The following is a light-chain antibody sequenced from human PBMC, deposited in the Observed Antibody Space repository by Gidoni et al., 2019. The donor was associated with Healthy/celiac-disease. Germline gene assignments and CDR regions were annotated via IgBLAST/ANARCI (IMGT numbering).Light chain of an antibody. CDR1: QSVRSY. CDR3: QQRSNWPPIT. V-gene: IGKV3-11*01. Sequence: IVLTQSLATLSLSPGERATLSCRASQSVRSYLAWYQQKPGQAPRLLIYDASNKATGIPARFSGSRSGTDFTLTISSLEPEDFAVYYYQQRSNWPPITFGQGTRLEIK. CDR2: DAS. J-gene: IGKJ5*01.